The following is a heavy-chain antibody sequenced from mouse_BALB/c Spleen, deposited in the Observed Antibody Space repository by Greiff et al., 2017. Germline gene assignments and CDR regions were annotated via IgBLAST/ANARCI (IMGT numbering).Heavy chain of an antibody. J-gene: IGHJ2*01. CDR2: INPSNGGT. D-gene: IGHD2-4*01. V-gene: IGHV1S81*02. CDR1: GYTFTSYY. CDR3: TREGDDCFDY. Sequence: QVQLQQSGAELVKPGASVKLSCKASGYTFTSYYMYWVKQRPGQGLEWIGEINPSNGGTNFNEKFKSKATLTVDKSSSTAYMQLSSLTSEDSAVYYCTREGDDCFDYWGQGTTLTVSS.